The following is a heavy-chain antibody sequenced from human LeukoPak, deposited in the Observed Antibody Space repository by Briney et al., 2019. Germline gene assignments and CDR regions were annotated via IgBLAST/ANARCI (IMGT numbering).Heavy chain of an antibody. CDR3: ARVDWNDGWFDP. CDR2: IIPIFGTA. V-gene: IGHV1-69*01. D-gene: IGHD1-1*01. CDR1: GGTFSSYA. J-gene: IGHJ5*02. Sequence: SVKVSCKASGGTFSSYAISWVRQAPGQGLEWMGGIIPIFGTANYAQKFQGRVTITADESTSTAYMGLSSLRSEDTAVYYCARVDWNDGWFDPWGQGTLVTVSS.